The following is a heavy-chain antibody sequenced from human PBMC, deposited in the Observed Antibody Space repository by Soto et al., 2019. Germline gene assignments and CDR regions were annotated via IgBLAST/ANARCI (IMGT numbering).Heavy chain of an antibody. CDR2: SSSSGGST. CDR1: GLTFSSFA. CDR3: AKEPPGRWRRYFDY. D-gene: IGHD1-26*01. V-gene: IGHV3-23*01. Sequence: EVQLLESGGGLVQPGGSLRLSCAASGLTFSSFAMSWVRQAPGKGLEWVSGSSSSGGSTYYADSVKGLFTISRDNSKNTMYLQMSSLRAEDTAVYYCAKEPPGRWRRYFDYWGQGTLVTVSS. J-gene: IGHJ4*02.